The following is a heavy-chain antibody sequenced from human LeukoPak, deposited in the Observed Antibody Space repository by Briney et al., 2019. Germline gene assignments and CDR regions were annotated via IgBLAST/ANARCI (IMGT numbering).Heavy chain of an antibody. V-gene: IGHV4-38-2*02. J-gene: IGHJ2*01. CDR2: IYHSGST. D-gene: IGHD6-13*01. Sequence: SIYHSGSTYHNPSLKSRVTMSTDTSKNQFSLKLSSVTAADTAVYYCARVHPLVAGGWYFDLWGRGTLVTVSS. CDR3: ARVHPLVAGGWYFDL.